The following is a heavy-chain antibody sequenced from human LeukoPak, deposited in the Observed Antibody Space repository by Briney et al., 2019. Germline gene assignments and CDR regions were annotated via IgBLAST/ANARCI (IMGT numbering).Heavy chain of an antibody. CDR2: INPSGGST. V-gene: IGHV1-46*01. J-gene: IGHJ5*02. Sequence: ASVKVSCKASGYTFTKNHIHWVRQAPGQGLEWMAIINPSGGSTSYAQSFKGRDTLTRDTSTSTVYMEVNSLTNEDTAVYYCTREPDNDGRLGQPWFDPWGQGTLVTVSS. D-gene: IGHD1-14*01. CDR1: GYTFTKNH. CDR3: TREPDNDGRLGQPWFDP.